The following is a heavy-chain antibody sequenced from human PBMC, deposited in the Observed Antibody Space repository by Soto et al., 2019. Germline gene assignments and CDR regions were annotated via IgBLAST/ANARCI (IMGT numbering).Heavy chain of an antibody. CDR3: AKTYTGG. J-gene: IGHJ4*02. Sequence: SCTASGFNLRDQALSWVRQAPGGGLEWVSGISGMEDRTNYADFVKGRFFISKDRAKNTLNLQMNGLRDDDTAVYYCAKTYTGGWGQGTQVTVSS. CDR2: ISGMEDRT. V-gene: IGHV3-23*01. CDR1: GFNLRDQA. D-gene: IGHD3-10*01.